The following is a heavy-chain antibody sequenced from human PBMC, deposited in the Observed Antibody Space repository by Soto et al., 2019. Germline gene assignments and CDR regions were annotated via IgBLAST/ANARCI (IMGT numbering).Heavy chain of an antibody. CDR3: ARRYCSGGSCYQLPDY. CDR2: IWYDGSNK. CDR1: GFPFSSYG. V-gene: IGHV3-33*01. D-gene: IGHD2-15*01. J-gene: IGHJ4*02. Sequence: LSLTCAASGFPFSSYGMHWVRQAPGKGLEWVAVIWYDGSNKYYADSVKGRFTISRDNSKNMLYLQMNSLRAEDTAVYYCARRYCSGGSCYQLPDYWGQGTLVTVSS.